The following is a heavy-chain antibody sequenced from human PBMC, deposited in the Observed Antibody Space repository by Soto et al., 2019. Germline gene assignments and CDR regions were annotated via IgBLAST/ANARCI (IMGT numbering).Heavy chain of an antibody. J-gene: IGHJ6*02. CDR2: IYYSGST. Sequence: LSLTCTVSGGSISSGVYYWSWIRQHPGKGLEWIGYIYYSGSTYYNPSLKSRVTISVDTSKNQFSLKLSSVTAADTAVYYCARDRVVATIIDYYYYGMDVWGQGTTVTVSS. D-gene: IGHD5-12*01. CDR1: GGSISSGVYY. V-gene: IGHV4-31*03. CDR3: ARDRVVATIIDYYYYGMDV.